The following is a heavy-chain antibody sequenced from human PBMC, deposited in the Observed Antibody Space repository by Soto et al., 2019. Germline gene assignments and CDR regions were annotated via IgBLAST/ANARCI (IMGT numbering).Heavy chain of an antibody. Sequence: SVKVSCKASGGTFSSYAISWVRQAPGQGLEWMGGIIPIFGTANYAQKFQGRVTITADESTSTAYMELSSLRSEDTAVHYCVSGVQPFRLDYWCQGTWVTVSS. D-gene: IGHD2-8*01. J-gene: IGHJ4*02. CDR1: GGTFSSYA. CDR3: VSGVQPFRLDY. V-gene: IGHV1-69*13. CDR2: IIPIFGTA.